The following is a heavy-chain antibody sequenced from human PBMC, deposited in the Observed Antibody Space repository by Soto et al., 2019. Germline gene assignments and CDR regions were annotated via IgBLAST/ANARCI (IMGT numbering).Heavy chain of an antibody. CDR2: INHSGST. V-gene: IGHV4-34*01. D-gene: IGHD3-3*01. CDR3: ARDGGFLEWLS. CDR1: GGSFSGYY. Sequence: PSETLSLTCAVYGGSFSGYYWSWIRQPPGKGLEWIGEINHSGSTNYNPSLKSRVTISVDTSKNQFSLKLSSVTAADTAVYYCARDGGFLEWLSWGQGTLVTVSS. J-gene: IGHJ5*02.